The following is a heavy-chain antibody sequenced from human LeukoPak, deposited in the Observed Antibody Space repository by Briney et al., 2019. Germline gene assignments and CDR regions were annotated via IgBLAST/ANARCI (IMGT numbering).Heavy chain of an antibody. J-gene: IGHJ4*02. V-gene: IGHV3-23*01. CDR1: GFTFSSYA. Sequence: GGSLRLSCAASGFTFSSYAMSWVRQAPGKGLEWVSAISGSGDNTYYADSVKGRFTISRDNSKKTLYLHLNSLRVEDAAVYYCAKDGYSSIPGFHFEYWGQGTPVTVSS. CDR3: AKDGYSSIPGFHFEY. CDR2: ISGSGDNT. D-gene: IGHD6-13*01.